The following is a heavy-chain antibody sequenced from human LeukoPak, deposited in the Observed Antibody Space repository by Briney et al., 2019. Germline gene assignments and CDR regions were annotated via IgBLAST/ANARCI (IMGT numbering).Heavy chain of an antibody. Sequence: PGGSLRLSCAASGFTISSYGMHWVRQAPGKGLEWVTFIRYDGANKYYADSVKGRFTISRDNSKNTLYLQMNSLRPGDTAVYYCAKAMTAVTQSLFDYWGQGILVTVPS. V-gene: IGHV3-30*02. CDR3: AKAMTAVTQSLFDY. CDR2: IRYDGANK. J-gene: IGHJ4*02. D-gene: IGHD4-17*01. CDR1: GFTISSYG.